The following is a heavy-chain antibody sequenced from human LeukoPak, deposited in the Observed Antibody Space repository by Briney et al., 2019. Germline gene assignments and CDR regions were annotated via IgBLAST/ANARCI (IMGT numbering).Heavy chain of an antibody. J-gene: IGHJ4*02. CDR1: GYTFSTYG. CDR3: ARDKDLGAVAGTFDY. Sequence: GASVKVSCKASGYTFSTYGISWVRQAPGQGLEWMGWISAYNGHTNYAQKFQGRVTMTTDTSTSTAYMELTGLTSDDTAVYYCARDKDLGAVAGTFDYWGQGTLVTVSS. CDR2: ISAYNGHT. V-gene: IGHV1-18*01. D-gene: IGHD6-19*01.